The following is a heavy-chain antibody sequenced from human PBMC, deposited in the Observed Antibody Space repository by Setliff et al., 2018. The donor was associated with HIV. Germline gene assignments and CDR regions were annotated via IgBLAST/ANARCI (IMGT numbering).Heavy chain of an antibody. D-gene: IGHD3-10*01. J-gene: IGHJ4*02. CDR2: IDPEDGET. CDR1: GYRFTGHD. Sequence: ASVKVSCKASGYRFTGHDMHWVQQAPGKGLEWMGRIDPEDGETVYADKFQGRVTITADTSTDTANMELTSLRSEDTAVYYCASDQDFYGGGTPLDYWGQDTLVTVSS. V-gene: IGHV1-69-2*01. CDR3: ASDQDFYGGGTPLDY.